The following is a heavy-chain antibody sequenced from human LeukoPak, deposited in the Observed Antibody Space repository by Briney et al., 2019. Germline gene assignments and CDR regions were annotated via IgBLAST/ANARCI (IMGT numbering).Heavy chain of an antibody. CDR2: IYYSGST. D-gene: IGHD1-26*01. V-gene: IGHV4-59*08. Sequence: SETLSLTCSVSGGSISSYYWSWIRQPPGKGLEWIGYIYYSGSTNYNPSLKSRVTISVDTSKNQFSLKLSSVTAADTAVYYCARSVRRGFNFDYWGQGTLVTVSS. CDR3: ARSVRRGFNFDY. J-gene: IGHJ4*02. CDR1: GGSISSYY.